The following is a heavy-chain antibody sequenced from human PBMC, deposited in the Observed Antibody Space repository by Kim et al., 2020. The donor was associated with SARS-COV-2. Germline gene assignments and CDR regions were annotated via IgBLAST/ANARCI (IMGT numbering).Heavy chain of an antibody. Sequence: GESLKISCKGSGYSFTSYWIGWVRQMPGKGLEWMGIIYPGDSDTTYSPSFQGQVTISADKSISTAYLQWSSLKASDTAMYYCARQTAGLYYGSGSYAFDPWGQGTLVTVSS. J-gene: IGHJ5*02. D-gene: IGHD3-10*01. V-gene: IGHV5-51*01. CDR1: GYSFTSYW. CDR3: ARQTAGLYYGSGSYAFDP. CDR2: IYPGDSDT.